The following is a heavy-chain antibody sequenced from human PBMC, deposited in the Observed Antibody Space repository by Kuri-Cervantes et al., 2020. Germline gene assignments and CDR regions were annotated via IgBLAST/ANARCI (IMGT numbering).Heavy chain of an antibody. V-gene: IGHV1-18*01. CDR3: ARHLTTVVTNYYYYYMDV. CDR1: GYTFTSYG. J-gene: IGHJ6*03. CDR2: ISAYNGNT. D-gene: IGHD4-23*01. Sequence: ASVKVSCKASGYTFTSYGISWVRQAPGQGLEWMGWISAYNGNTNYAQKLQGRVTLTTDTSTSTAYMELRSLRSDDTAVYYCARHLTTVVTNYYYYYMDVWGKGTTVTVSS.